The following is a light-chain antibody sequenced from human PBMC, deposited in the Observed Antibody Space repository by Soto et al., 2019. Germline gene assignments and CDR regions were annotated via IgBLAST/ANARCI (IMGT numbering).Light chain of an antibody. CDR2: RDS. J-gene: IGLJ2*01. CDR3: QVWDSSTEVV. V-gene: IGLV3-9*01. CDR1: NIGSKN. Sequence: SYELTQPLSVSVALGQTARITCGGNNIGSKNVHWYQQKPDQAPVLVIYRDSNRPSGIPERFSGSNSGNTATLTISRAQAGDEADYYCQVWDSSTEVVFGGGTKLTVL.